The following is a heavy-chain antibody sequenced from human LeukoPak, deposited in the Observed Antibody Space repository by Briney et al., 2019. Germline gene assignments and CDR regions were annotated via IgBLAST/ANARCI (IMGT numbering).Heavy chain of an antibody. Sequence: PGGSLRLSCAASGFTFDDYAMHWVRQAPGKGLEWVSGISWNSGSIGYADSVKGRFTISRDNAKNSLYLQMNSLRAEDTAVYYCARGKAAAANYMDVWGKGTTVTVSS. V-gene: IGHV3-9*01. D-gene: IGHD6-13*01. CDR2: ISWNSGSI. CDR3: ARGKAAAANYMDV. CDR1: GFTFDDYA. J-gene: IGHJ6*03.